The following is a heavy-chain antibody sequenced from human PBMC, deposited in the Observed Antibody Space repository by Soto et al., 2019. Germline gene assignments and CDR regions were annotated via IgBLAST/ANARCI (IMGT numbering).Heavy chain of an antibody. D-gene: IGHD5-18*01. CDR3: ARYVGNGYGYGYGY. CDR2: ISTSNGNT. J-gene: IGHJ4*02. Sequence: QVQLVQSGAEVKKPGASVTVSCKVSGYTFTSYGISWVRQAPGQGLEWMGWISTSNGNTNYAQKLQGRVTMTTDTSTSTAYMELRSLRSDDTAVYYCARYVGNGYGYGYGYWGQGTLVTVSS. CDR1: GYTFTSYG. V-gene: IGHV1-18*01.